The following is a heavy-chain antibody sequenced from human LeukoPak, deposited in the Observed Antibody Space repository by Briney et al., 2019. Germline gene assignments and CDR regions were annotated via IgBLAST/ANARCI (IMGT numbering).Heavy chain of an antibody. J-gene: IGHJ6*03. CDR2: IYTSGST. V-gene: IGHV4-61*02. CDR3: AREERGNYYLYYYMDV. CDR1: GGSISSGSYY. D-gene: IGHD1-26*01. Sequence: SETLSLTCTVSGGSISSGSYYWSWIRQPAGKGLEWIGRIYTSGSTNYNPSLKSRVTISVDTSKNQFSLKLSSVTAADTAVYYCAREERGNYYLYYYMDVWGKGTTVTVSS.